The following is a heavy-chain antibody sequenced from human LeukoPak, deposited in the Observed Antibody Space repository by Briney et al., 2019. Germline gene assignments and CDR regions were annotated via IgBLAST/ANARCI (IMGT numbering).Heavy chain of an antibody. CDR3: AKGSHDYGGKRGPDYYYYMDV. J-gene: IGHJ6*03. Sequence: GASVKVSCKASGYTFTSYAMHWVRQAPGQRLEWMGWINAGNGNTKYSQKLQGRVTMTTDTSTSTAYMELRSLRSDDTAVYYCAKGSHDYGGKRGPDYYYYMDVWGKGTTVTVSS. D-gene: IGHD4-23*01. CDR2: INAGNGNT. CDR1: GYTFTSYA. V-gene: IGHV1-3*01.